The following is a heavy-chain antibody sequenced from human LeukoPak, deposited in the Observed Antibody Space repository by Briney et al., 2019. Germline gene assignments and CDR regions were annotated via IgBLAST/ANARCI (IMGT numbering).Heavy chain of an antibody. J-gene: IGHJ5*02. CDR1: GYTFTSYD. CDR3: ARGLGIFGVPAFDP. Sequence: ASVKVSCKASGYTFTSYDINWVRQDTGQGLEWMGWMNPNSGNTGYAQKFQGRVTITRNTSRSTAYMELSSLRSEDTAVYYCARGLGIFGVPAFDPWGQGTLVTDSS. CDR2: MNPNSGNT. D-gene: IGHD3-3*01. V-gene: IGHV1-8*03.